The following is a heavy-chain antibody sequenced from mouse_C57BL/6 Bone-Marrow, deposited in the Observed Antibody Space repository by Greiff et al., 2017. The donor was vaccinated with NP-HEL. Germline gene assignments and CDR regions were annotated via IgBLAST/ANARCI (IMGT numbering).Heavy chain of an antibody. CDR1: GYAFSSSW. CDR2: IYPGDGDT. J-gene: IGHJ1*03. V-gene: IGHV1-82*01. Sequence: VQLQQSGPELVKPGASVKISCKASGYAFSSSWMNWVKQRPGKGLEWIGRIYPGDGDTNYNGKFKGKATLTADKSSSTAYMQLSSLTSEDSAVYFCAVFYYGSSLYWYFDVWGTGTTVTVSS. CDR3: AVFYYGSSLYWYFDV. D-gene: IGHD1-1*01.